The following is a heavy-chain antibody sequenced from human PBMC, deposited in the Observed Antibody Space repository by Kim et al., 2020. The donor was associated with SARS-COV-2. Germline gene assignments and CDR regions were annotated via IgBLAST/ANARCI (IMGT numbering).Heavy chain of an antibody. CDR3: AKGLRTQALYYFDS. V-gene: IGHV3-23*01. J-gene: IGHJ4*02. D-gene: IGHD1-1*01. Sequence: YRGSVKGRFTISRDNSKNTLYLQMISLRAEDTAVYYCAKGLRTQALYYFDSWGQGTLVTVSS.